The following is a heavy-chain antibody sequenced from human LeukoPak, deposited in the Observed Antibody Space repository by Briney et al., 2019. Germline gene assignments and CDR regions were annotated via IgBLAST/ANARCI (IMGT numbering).Heavy chain of an antibody. D-gene: IGHD4-23*01. J-gene: IGHJ5*02. CDR2: IYYSGST. CDR3: AGGSDYGGNEAYWFDP. V-gene: IGHV4-59*01. Sequence: SETLSLTCTVSGPSISSYYWSWIRQPPGKGLEWIGYIYYSGSTNYNPSLKSRVTISVDTSKIQFSLELSSVTAADTAVYYCAGGSDYGGNEAYWFDPWGQGTLVTVSS. CDR1: GPSISSYY.